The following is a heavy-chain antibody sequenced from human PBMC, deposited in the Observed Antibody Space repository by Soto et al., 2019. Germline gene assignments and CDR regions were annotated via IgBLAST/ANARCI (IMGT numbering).Heavy chain of an antibody. CDR3: AKVTTVVVPAARGYYYGSGSYYKKDLADY. CDR1: GFTFSSYA. CDR2: ISGSGGST. V-gene: IGHV3-23*01. D-gene: IGHD3-10*01. J-gene: IGHJ4*02. Sequence: PGGSLRLSCAASGFTFSSYAMSWVRQAPGKGLEWVSAISGSGGSTYYADSVKGRFTISRDNSKNTLYLQMNSLRAEDTAVYYCAKVTTVVVPAARGYYYGSGSYYKKDLADYWGQGTLVTVSS.